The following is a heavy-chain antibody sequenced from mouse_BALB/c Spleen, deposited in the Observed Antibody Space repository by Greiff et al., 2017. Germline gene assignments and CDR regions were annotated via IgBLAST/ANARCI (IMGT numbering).Heavy chain of an antibody. CDR1: GFTFSSYT. D-gene: IGHD1-1*01. V-gene: IGHV5-12-2*01. CDR3: ARHYYGSSLDY. Sequence: EVQRVESGGGLVQPGGSLKLSCAASGFTFSSYTMSWVRQTPEKRLEWVAYISNGGGSTYYPDTVKGRFTISRDNAKNTLYLQMSSLKSEDTAMYYCARHYYGSSLDYWGQGTTLTVSS. CDR2: ISNGGGST. J-gene: IGHJ2*01.